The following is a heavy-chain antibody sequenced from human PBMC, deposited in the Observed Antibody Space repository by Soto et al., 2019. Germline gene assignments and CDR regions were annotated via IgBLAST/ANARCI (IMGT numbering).Heavy chain of an antibody. J-gene: IGHJ2*01. V-gene: IGHV1-24*01. CDR3: AALETPTIRGYWYFDL. D-gene: IGHD5-12*01. CDR2: FEPEDGQT. CDR1: GDTLSELS. Sequence: QVQLVQSGAEVKKPGASVKVSCRVSGDTLSELSIHWVRQAPGKGVEWMGGFEPEDGQTIYSEKFQDRVTMTDDTSTDAAYVELSSLRSEDTAVYYCAALETPTIRGYWYFDLWGRGTLVTVSS.